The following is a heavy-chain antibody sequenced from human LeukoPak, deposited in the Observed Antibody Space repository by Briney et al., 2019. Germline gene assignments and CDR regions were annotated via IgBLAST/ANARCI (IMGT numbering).Heavy chain of an antibody. V-gene: IGHV1-8*01. D-gene: IGHD6-6*01. CDR3: ARGWRSSENWFDP. Sequence: ASVKVSCKASGYTFTSYDINWVRQAPGQGLEGMGWMNPNSGNTGYAQKFQDRVTMTRNTSISTAYMELSSLRSEDTAVYYCARGWRSSENWFDPWGQGTLVTVSS. J-gene: IGHJ5*02. CDR2: MNPNSGNT. CDR1: GYTFTSYD.